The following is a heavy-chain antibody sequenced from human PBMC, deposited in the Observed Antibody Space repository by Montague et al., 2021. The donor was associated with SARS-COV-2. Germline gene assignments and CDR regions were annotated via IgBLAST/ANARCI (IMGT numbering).Heavy chain of an antibody. V-gene: IGHV3-7*01. CDR2: INQDETAK. D-gene: IGHD3/OR15-3a*01. J-gene: IGHJ4*02. CDR1: GFTSGDYQ. CDR3: ARSPRGSGTGWLDY. Sequence: SLRLSCAASGFTSGDYQMTWVRQAPGKGLQWVANINQDETAKTYVDSVKGRFTISRDNAENSLILQMNSLKGEDTAVYYCARSPRGSGTGWLDYWGQGTLVTVSS.